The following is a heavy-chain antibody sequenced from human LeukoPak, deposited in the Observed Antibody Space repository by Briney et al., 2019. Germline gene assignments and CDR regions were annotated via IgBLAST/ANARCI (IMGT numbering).Heavy chain of an antibody. D-gene: IGHD4-11*01. CDR1: GFTFSSYS. J-gene: IGHJ4*02. V-gene: IGHV3-21*01. Sequence: GGSRRLACTASGFTFSSYSMNWFRQAPGEGLEWVASISGGSSHIHYADSVKGRFTIFRDNAKNSLHLQMNSLRAEDTAVYYCARGGDYRNYASFSRNDYWGQETLVTVSS. CDR2: ISGGSSHI. CDR3: ARGGDYRNYASFSRNDY.